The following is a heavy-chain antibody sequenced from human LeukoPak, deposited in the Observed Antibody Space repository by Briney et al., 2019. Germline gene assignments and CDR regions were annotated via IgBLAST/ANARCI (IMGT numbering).Heavy chain of an antibody. J-gene: IGHJ4*02. CDR1: GGSISSYY. D-gene: IGHD3-10*01. Sequence: SETLSLTCTVSGGSISSYYWSWIRQPPGKGLEWIGYIYSSGSTTYNPSLKSRVTISIDTSNNQFSLKLSSVTAADTAVYCCARVRYGGVSMVRGVRPYYFDYWGQGTLVTVSS. V-gene: IGHV4-59*08. CDR3: ARVRYGGVSMVRGVRPYYFDY. CDR2: IYSSGST.